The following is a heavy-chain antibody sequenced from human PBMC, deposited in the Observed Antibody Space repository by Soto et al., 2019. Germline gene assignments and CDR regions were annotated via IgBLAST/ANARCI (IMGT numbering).Heavy chain of an antibody. CDR1: GGSFSGYY. D-gene: IGHD4-17*01. CDR2: INHSGST. Sequence: QVQLQQWGAGLLKPSETLSLTCAVYGGSFSGYYWSWIRQPPGKGLEWIGEINHSGSTNYNPSLKSRFTISVDSSKNQFSLQLSSVTAADTAVYYCASRWHGDYYYYYGMDVWGQGTTVTVSS. J-gene: IGHJ6*02. CDR3: ASRWHGDYYYYYGMDV. V-gene: IGHV4-34*01.